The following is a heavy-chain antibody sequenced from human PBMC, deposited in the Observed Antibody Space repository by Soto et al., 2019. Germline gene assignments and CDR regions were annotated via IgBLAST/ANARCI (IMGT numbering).Heavy chain of an antibody. V-gene: IGHV1-46*01. D-gene: IGHD2-21*02. CDR2: VNPSGGHT. CDR3: ARGGHVVVVTAAFDY. CDR1: GDTFTDYY. Sequence: QVQLMQSGAEVKKPGASVKVSCKASGDTFTDYYIHWVRQAPGQGLEWMGTVNPSGGHTTYAQHFLGRVTMTRDTSTSTLYMELTSLPSDDTAIYYCARGGHVVVVTAAFDYWGQGTLVTVSS. J-gene: IGHJ4*02.